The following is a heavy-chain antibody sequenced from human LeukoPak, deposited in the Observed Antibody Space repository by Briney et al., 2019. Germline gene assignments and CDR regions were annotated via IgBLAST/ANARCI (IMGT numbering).Heavy chain of an antibody. CDR3: ATRPSSSGWYDFDY. V-gene: IGHV1-8*01. Sequence: ASVKVSCKASGDTFISYDIHWVRQATGQGLEWRGWMNPNSGNTGYAQQFQGRVTMSRNTSISTAYMELSSLRSEDTAVYYCATRPSSSGWYDFDYWGQGTLVTVSS. CDR1: GDTFISYD. CDR2: MNPNSGNT. D-gene: IGHD6-19*01. J-gene: IGHJ4*02.